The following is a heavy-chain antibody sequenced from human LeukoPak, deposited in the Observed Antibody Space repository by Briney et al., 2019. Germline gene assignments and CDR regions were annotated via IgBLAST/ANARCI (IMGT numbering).Heavy chain of an antibody. J-gene: IGHJ4*02. Sequence: PSETLSLTCAVSGGSISSSNWWSWVRQPPGQGLEWIGEIYHSGSTNYNPSLKSRVTISVDKSKNQFSLKLSSVTAADTAVYYCARVDYYDSSGYYGYYFDYWGQGTLVTVSS. CDR1: GGSISSSNW. CDR3: ARVDYYDSSGYYGYYFDY. D-gene: IGHD3-22*01. V-gene: IGHV4-4*02. CDR2: IYHSGST.